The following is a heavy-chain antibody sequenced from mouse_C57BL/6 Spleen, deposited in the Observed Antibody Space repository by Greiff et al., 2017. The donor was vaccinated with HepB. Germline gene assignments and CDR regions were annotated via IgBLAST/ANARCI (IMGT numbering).Heavy chain of an antibody. CDR1: GYTFTDYY. CDR3: ASGQTAQATAFAY. D-gene: IGHD3-2*02. J-gene: IGHJ3*01. CDR2: INPNNGGT. Sequence: EVQLQQSGPELVKPGASVKISCKASGYTFTDYYMNWVKQSHGKSLEWIGDINPNNGGTSYNQKFKGKATLTVDKSSSTAYMELRSLTSEDSAVYYCASGQTAQATAFAYWGQGTLVTVSA. V-gene: IGHV1-26*01.